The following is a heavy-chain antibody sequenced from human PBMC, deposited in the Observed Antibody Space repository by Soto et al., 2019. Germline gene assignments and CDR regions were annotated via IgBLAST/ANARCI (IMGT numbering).Heavy chain of an antibody. CDR2: VYSGGSI. CDR3: SRGATGDKVDY. CDR1: GGPTSNVNDC. D-gene: IGHD7-27*01. V-gene: IGHV4-30-4*01. Sequence: QVQLQESGPGLVKPSQTLSLTCIVSGGPTSNVNDCWSCIRRRPDKGLEWIGHVYSGGSIYNNPSLTCRITISIGPYKNQISPLARSLSTPAPAHYYCSRGATGDKVDYWGQGTLVSVSS. J-gene: IGHJ4*02.